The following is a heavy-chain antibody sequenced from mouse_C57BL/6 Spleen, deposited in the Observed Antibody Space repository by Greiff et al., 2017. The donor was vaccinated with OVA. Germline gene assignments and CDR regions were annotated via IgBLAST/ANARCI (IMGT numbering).Heavy chain of an antibody. CDR3: ARRAYYNWYCDV. CDR2: IYPGSGST. V-gene: IGHV1-55*01. Sequence: QVQLQQPGAELVKPGASVKMSCKASGYTFTSYWITWVKQRPGQGLEWIGDIYPGSGSTNYNEKFTSKATLPVDTSSSTAYMQLSSLTSEDSAVYYCARRAYYNWYCDVWGTGTTVTVSS. CDR1: GYTFTSYW. D-gene: IGHD2-12*01. J-gene: IGHJ1*03.